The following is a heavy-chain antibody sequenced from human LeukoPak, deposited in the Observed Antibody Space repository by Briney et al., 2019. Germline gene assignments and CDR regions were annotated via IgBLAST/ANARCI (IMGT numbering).Heavy chain of an antibody. Sequence: PSETLSLTCTVSGGSFNSDGYYWSWIRQHPGKGLEWIGYIYYSGSTYYNPSLKSRVTISVDTSKNQFSLKLSSVTAADTAVYYCARRSGPAAISGYFDYWGQGTLVTVSS. D-gene: IGHD2-2*02. J-gene: IGHJ4*02. V-gene: IGHV4-31*03. CDR2: IYYSGST. CDR1: GGSFNSDGYY. CDR3: ARRSGPAAISGYFDY.